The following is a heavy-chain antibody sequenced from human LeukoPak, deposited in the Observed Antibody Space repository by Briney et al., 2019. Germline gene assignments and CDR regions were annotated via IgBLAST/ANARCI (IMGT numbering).Heavy chain of an antibody. J-gene: IGHJ4*02. CDR3: AKDTAIFGLDY. CDR2: IWYDGGNK. CDR1: GFTFSSYG. Sequence: GGSLRFSCAASGFTFSSYGMHWVRQAPGKGLEWVAVIWYDGGNKYYADSVKGRFTISRDNSKNTLYLQMNSLRAEDTAVYYCAKDTAIFGLDYWGQGTLVTVSS. D-gene: IGHD3-3*01. V-gene: IGHV3-33*06.